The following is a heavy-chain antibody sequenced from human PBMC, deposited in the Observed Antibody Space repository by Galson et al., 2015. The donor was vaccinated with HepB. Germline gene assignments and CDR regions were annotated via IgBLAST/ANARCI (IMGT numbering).Heavy chain of an antibody. D-gene: IGHD3-10*01. CDR3: ARDSPSLEYLVLPSFDY. CDR1: GFTFSSYS. V-gene: IGHV3-21*01. CDR2: ISSSSSYI. Sequence: SLRLSCAASGFTFSSYSMNWVRQAPGKGLEWVSSISSSSSYIYYADSVKGRFTISRDNAKNSLYLQMNSLRAEDTAVYYCARDSPSLEYLVLPSFDYWGQGTLVTVSS. J-gene: IGHJ4*02.